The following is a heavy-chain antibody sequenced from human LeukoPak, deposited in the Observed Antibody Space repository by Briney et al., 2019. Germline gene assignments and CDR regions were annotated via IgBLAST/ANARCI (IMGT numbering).Heavy chain of an antibody. J-gene: IGHJ4*02. V-gene: IGHV3-23*01. CDR1: GFTFSSYA. Sequence: PGGSLRLSCAASGFTFSSYAMSWVRQAPGKGLEWVSAISGSGDSTYYADSVKGRFTISRDNSKNTLYLQMNSLRAEDTAVYYCWRDLENFFDSSGYQDYWGQGTLVTVSS. D-gene: IGHD3-22*01. CDR3: WRDLENFFDSSGYQDY. CDR2: ISGSGDST.